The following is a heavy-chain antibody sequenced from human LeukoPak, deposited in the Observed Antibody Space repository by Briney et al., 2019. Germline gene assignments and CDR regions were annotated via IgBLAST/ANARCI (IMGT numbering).Heavy chain of an antibody. CDR3: ARHRFDGGITFGGVIVDDAFDY. Sequence: SETLSLTCIVSGGSISSYYWSWIRQPPGKGLEWIGYIYYSGSTNYNPSLKSRVTISVDTSKNQFSLKLSSVTAADTAVYYCARHRFDGGITFGGVIVDDAFDYWGQGTLVTVPS. CDR1: GGSISSYY. CDR2: IYYSGST. J-gene: IGHJ4*02. V-gene: IGHV4-59*08. D-gene: IGHD3-16*02.